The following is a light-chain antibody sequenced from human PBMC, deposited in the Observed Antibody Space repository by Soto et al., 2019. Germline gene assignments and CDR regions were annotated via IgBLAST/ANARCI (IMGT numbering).Light chain of an antibody. CDR3: QQSYSVPYT. V-gene: IGKV1-39*01. Sequence: DIQMTQSPSSLSASVGDRVIIPCRASQSISWYLNWYQVRPGKAPKLLIYAASSLQSGVPSRFSGSGSGTDFTLTISSLQPEDFATYYCQQSYSVPYTFGRGTKLEI. J-gene: IGKJ2*01. CDR1: QSISWY. CDR2: AAS.